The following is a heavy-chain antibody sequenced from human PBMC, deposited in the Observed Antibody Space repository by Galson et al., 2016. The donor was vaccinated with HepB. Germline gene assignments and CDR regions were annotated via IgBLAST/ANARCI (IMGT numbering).Heavy chain of an antibody. Sequence: SLRLSFAASGFTFSSYAMHWVRQAPGKGLEWVAVISDDGSKKHYADSVKGRFTISRDNSENTLHLQMNSLRSEETAVYYCAKDRDSSGWSWNDVWGKGTTVTVSS. J-gene: IGHJ6*04. V-gene: IGHV3-30-3*01. CDR1: GFTFSSYA. D-gene: IGHD6-19*01. CDR2: ISDDGSKK. CDR3: AKDRDSSGWSWNDV.